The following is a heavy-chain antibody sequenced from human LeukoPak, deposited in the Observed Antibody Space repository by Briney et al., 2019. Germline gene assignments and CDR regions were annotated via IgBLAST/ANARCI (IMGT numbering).Heavy chain of an antibody. Sequence: ASVKVSCKASGYTFTSYDINWVRQATGQGLEWMGWISAYNGNTNYARKLQGRVTMTTDTSTSTAYMELRSLRSDDTAVYYCARESAAGTYYYYYYMDVWGKGTTVTVSS. CDR2: ISAYNGNT. CDR1: GYTFTSYD. J-gene: IGHJ6*03. CDR3: ARESAAGTYYYYYYMDV. D-gene: IGHD6-13*01. V-gene: IGHV1-18*01.